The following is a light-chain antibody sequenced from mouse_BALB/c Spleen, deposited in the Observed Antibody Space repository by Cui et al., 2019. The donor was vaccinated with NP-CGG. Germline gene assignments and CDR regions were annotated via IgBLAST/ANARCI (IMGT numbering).Light chain of an antibody. J-gene: IGLJ1*01. CDR2: GTN. CDR3: ALWFSNHWV. CDR1: TGTVTTSNF. Sequence: QAVVTQESAPTTSPGETVTLTCRSSTGTVTTSNFANGVQEKPDHLFTGLIGGTNNRAPGVPARFSGSLIGDRAALTIIGAQTEDEAIYFCALWFSNHWVFGGGTKLTVL. V-gene: IGLV1*01.